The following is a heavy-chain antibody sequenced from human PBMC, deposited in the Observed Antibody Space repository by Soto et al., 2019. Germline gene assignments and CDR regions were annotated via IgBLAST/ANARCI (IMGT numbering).Heavy chain of an antibody. Sequence: QVQLVQSGAEVKKPGSSVKVSCKASGGTFSSYSINWVRQVPGQGLEWMGEIIPIIGTANYAQKFQGRVTITADESTSTAYMELSSLRSEDTAVYCCARDGGSHSGGMDYWGEGTPVTV. CDR3: ARDGGSHSGGMDY. CDR1: GGTFSSYS. V-gene: IGHV1-69*01. D-gene: IGHD3-16*01. CDR2: IIPIIGTA. J-gene: IGHJ4*02.